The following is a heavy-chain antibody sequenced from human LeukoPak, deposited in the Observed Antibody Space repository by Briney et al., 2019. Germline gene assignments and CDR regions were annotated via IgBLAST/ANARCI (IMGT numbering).Heavy chain of an antibody. Sequence: GGSLRPSCAASGFTFSSYAMSWVRQAPGKGLEWVSGISGSGASTYYADSVKGRFTISRDNSKNTLYLQMNSLRAEDTAVYYCAKILYSSGPFDYWGQGTLVTVSS. J-gene: IGHJ4*02. CDR3: AKILYSSGPFDY. CDR2: ISGSGAST. CDR1: GFTFSSYA. D-gene: IGHD3-22*01. V-gene: IGHV3-23*01.